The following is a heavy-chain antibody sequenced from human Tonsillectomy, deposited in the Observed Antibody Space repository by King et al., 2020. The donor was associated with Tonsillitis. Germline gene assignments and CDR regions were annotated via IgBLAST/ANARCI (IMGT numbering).Heavy chain of an antibody. D-gene: IGHD2-2*01. CDR1: GFTFSNYT. Sequence: VQLVESGGGVVQPGRSLRLSCVVSGFTFSNYTMHWVRQAPGKGLEWVAIISYDGSNKYYADSVKGRFTISRDNSKTTLYLQMKSLRTEDTAVYYCARDPIIILVPAPSQLDYWGQGTLGTVSS. CDR2: ISYDGSNK. J-gene: IGHJ4*02. CDR3: ARDPIIILVPAPSQLDY. V-gene: IGHV3-30*04.